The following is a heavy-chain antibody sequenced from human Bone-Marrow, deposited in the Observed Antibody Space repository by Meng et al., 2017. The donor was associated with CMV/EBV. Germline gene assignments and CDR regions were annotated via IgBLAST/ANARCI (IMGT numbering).Heavy chain of an antibody. Sequence: SETLSLTCTVPGGSISSSSYYWGWIRQPPGKGLEWIGSIYYSGSTYYNPSLKSRVTISVDTSKNQFSLKLSSVTAADTAVYYCARHVWDESFIGVVPAARFDPWGQGTLVTLSS. V-gene: IGHV4-39*01. CDR3: ARHVWDESFIGVVPAARFDP. CDR1: GGSISSSSYY. D-gene: IGHD2-2*01. J-gene: IGHJ5*02. CDR2: IYYSGST.